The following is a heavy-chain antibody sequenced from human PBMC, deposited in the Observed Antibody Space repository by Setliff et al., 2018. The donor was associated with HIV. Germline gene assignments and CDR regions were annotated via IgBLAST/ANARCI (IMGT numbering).Heavy chain of an antibody. CDR1: GGTFSSYA. D-gene: IGHD3-9*01. CDR2: IIPIFGTA. CDR3: ARDRLHYDILTGYSDAFDI. V-gene: IGHV1-69*13. Sequence: SVKVSCKASGGTFSSYAISRVRQAPGQGLEWMGGIIPIFGTANYAQKFQGRVTITADESTSTAYMELSSLRSEDTAVYYCARDRLHYDILTGYSDAFDIWGQGTMVTVSS. J-gene: IGHJ3*02.